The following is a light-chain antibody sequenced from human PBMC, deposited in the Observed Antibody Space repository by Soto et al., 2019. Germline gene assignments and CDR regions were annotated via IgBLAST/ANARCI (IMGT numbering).Light chain of an antibody. Sequence: EIVLTQYPGTLSLSPGERATLSCRASQSVSSRYLAWYQQKPGQAPRLLIYGASSRATGIPDSLSGSGSGTEFTLTISRLEPEDFAVYYCQQYGNSQGFGGGTKVDIK. CDR3: QQYGNSQG. V-gene: IGKV3-20*01. CDR1: QSVSSRY. J-gene: IGKJ4*02. CDR2: GAS.